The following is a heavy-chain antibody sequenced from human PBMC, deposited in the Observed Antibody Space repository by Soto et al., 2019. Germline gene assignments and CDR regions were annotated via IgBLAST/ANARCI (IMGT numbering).Heavy chain of an antibody. D-gene: IGHD2-2*01. CDR1: GYTFSDYV. V-gene: IGHV1-18*01. J-gene: IGHJ4*02. CDR3: ARELCSATSCYGVDY. Sequence: QVHLVQSGGEVKKPGASVQVSCKASGYTFSDYVISWVRQAPGQGLEWMGCFNGNNGHTYCAQKFQGRVTMTTDTSTNTAYMELRSLTSDDTAVYYCARELCSATSCYGVDYWGQGTLVTVSS. CDR2: FNGNNGHT.